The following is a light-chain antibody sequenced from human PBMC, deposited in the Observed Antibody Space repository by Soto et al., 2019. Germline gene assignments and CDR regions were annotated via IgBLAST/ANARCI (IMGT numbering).Light chain of an antibody. CDR3: SSYTSSPKV. CDR1: SSDVGGYNY. CDR2: DVS. Sequence: QSALTQPASVSGSPGQSITISCTGTSSDVGGYNYVSWYQQHPGKAPKLMIYDVSNRPSGVSNRSSGSKSGNTASLTISGLQAEDEADYYCSSYTSSPKVFGGGTQLTVL. J-gene: IGLJ2*01. V-gene: IGLV2-14*01.